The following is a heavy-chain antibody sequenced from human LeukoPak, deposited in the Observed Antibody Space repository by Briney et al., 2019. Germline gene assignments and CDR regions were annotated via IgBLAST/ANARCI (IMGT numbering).Heavy chain of an antibody. CDR2: IYYSGST. Sequence: PSETLSLTCTVSGVSISSSSYYWGWIRQPPGKGLEWIGSIYYSGSTYYNPSLKSRVTISVDTSKNQFSLKLSSVTAADTAVYYCARQTIKFDYWGQGTLVTVSS. J-gene: IGHJ4*02. CDR3: ARQTIKFDY. V-gene: IGHV4-39*01. CDR1: GVSISSSSYY. D-gene: IGHD3-3*01.